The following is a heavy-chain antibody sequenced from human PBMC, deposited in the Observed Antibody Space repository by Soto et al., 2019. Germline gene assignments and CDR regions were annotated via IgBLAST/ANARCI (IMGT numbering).Heavy chain of an antibody. Sequence: SETLSLTCSVYGGSFSGYYWNWIRQPPGSGLEWIGHIYNSGSTYSNPSLKSRLTISVDTSKNQFSLKLSSVTAADTAVYYCARGPSGDKVDYWGQGTLVTVSS. CDR3: ARGPSGDKVDY. CDR1: GGSFSGYY. V-gene: IGHV4-34*01. J-gene: IGHJ4*02. D-gene: IGHD1-26*01. CDR2: IYNSGST.